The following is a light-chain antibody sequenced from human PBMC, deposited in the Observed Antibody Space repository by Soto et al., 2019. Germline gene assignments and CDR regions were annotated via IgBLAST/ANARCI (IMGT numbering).Light chain of an antibody. J-gene: IGLJ2*01. CDR2: YDS. CDR3: QVWDSSSDHVV. Sequence: SYELTQSPSVSVAPGKTAGITCGGNNIGSKSVHWYQQKPGQAPVLVIYYDSDRPSGIPERFSGSNSGNTATLTISRVEAXDEADYYCQVWDSSSDHVVFGGGTKVTV. CDR1: NIGSKS. V-gene: IGLV3-21*04.